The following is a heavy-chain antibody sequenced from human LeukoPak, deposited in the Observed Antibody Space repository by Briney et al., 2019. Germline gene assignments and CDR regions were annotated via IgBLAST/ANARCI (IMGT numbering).Heavy chain of an antibody. D-gene: IGHD6-13*01. CDR3: ARPQYSSSWYPFDY. V-gene: IGHV5-51*01. CDR2: IYPGDSDT. CDR1: GYTFTSYW. J-gene: IGHJ4*02. Sequence: AGESLKISCQGSGYTFTSYWIGWVRQMPVKGLEWMGSIYPGDSDTRYSPSFQGQVTISADKSISTAYLQWSSLKASDTAIYYCARPQYSSSWYPFDYWGQGTLVTVSS.